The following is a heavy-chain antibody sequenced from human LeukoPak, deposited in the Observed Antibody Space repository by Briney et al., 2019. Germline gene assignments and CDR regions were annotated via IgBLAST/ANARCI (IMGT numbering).Heavy chain of an antibody. Sequence: PGGSLRLSCVASGFTFTNYMMHWVRQAPGKGLNCVAVILEDGRSKHYADSVKGRFSISRDNSKNTLFLQMNSLRGEDTAMYYCARVQGGGFRTADSWGQGTLVTVSS. CDR3: ARVQGGGFRTADS. CDR2: ILEDGRSK. J-gene: IGHJ4*02. V-gene: IGHV3-30*04. D-gene: IGHD1-14*01. CDR1: GFTFTNYM.